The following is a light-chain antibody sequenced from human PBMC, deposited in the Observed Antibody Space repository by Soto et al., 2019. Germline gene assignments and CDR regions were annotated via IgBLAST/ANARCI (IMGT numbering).Light chain of an antibody. Sequence: EIVLTQSPGTLSLSPGETATLSCRASQTVNSDYLAWVQQRPGQAPRLLIFATSRRATDIPDRFSGSGSGTDFALAIRRLEPEDFAVYYWHQFGYSPRTFGQGTKVE. CDR1: QTVNSDY. V-gene: IGKV3-20*01. J-gene: IGKJ1*01. CDR3: HQFGYSPRT. CDR2: ATS.